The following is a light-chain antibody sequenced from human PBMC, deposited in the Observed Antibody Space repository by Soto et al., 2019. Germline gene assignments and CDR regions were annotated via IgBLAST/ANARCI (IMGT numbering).Light chain of an antibody. Sequence: DIVMTQSPLSLPVTPGEPASISCRSSQSLLHNNGIHYLDWYLQRPGQSPQLLIYLGSNRASGVPDRFSGSGSGTDFTLKISRVEAEDVGLYYCMQALQTPATFGGGTKVDIK. J-gene: IGKJ4*01. CDR1: QSLLHNNGIHY. CDR2: LGS. CDR3: MQALQTPAT. V-gene: IGKV2-28*01.